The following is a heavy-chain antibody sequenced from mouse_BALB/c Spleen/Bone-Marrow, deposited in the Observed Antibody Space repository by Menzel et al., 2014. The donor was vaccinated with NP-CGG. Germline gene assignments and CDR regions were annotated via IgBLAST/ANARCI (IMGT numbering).Heavy chain of an antibody. D-gene: IGHD1-1*01. CDR2: INPDSSTV. J-gene: IGHJ1*01. V-gene: IGHV4-1*02. CDR3: ARLNYYGNLFV. Sequence: EVQRVESGGGLVQPGGSLKLSCAASGFDFRRYWMSWVRQAPGKGLEWIGEINPDSSTVNYTPSLRDRFIISRDNAKNTLYLQMTKVRSVDTALYYCARLNYYGNLFVWGAGTTVTVSS. CDR1: GFDFRRYW.